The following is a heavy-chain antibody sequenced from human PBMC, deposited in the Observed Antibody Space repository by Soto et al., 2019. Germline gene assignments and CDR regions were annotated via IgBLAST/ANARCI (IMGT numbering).Heavy chain of an antibody. V-gene: IGHV4-4*02. J-gene: IGHJ5*02. CDR2: IYHSGST. Sequence: PWETLSLTCAVSGGSISSSNWWSWVRQPPGKGLEWIGEIYHSGSTNYNPSLKSRVTISVDKSKNQFSLKLSSVTAADTAVYYCARAIFGVVIGLDPWGQGTLVTVSS. D-gene: IGHD3-3*01. CDR1: GGSISSSNW. CDR3: ARAIFGVVIGLDP.